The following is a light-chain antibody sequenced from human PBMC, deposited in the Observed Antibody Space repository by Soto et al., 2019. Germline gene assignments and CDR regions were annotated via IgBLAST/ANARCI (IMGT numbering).Light chain of an antibody. CDR2: EVS. Sequence: QSALTQPASVSGSPGQSITISCTGTSSDVGRYNYVSWYQQHPGKAPKLMIYEVSYRPSGVSTRFSGSKSGNTASLTFSGLQAEDEADYYCSSYSTTSSPHVLFGGGTKVTVL. CDR1: SSDVGRYNY. CDR3: SSYSTTSSPHVL. V-gene: IGLV2-14*01. J-gene: IGLJ2*01.